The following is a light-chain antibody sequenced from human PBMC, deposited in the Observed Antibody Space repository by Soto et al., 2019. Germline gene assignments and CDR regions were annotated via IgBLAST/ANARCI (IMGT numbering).Light chain of an antibody. CDR3: SSSTTSSTLV. Sequence: QSVLTQPASVSGSPGQSITISCTGTSSDVGGYNYVPWYQQHPGKAPKLMIYEVSNRPSGVSNRFSGSKSGNTASLTISGLQAEEEADYYCSSSTTSSTLVFGTGTKVTVL. CDR1: SSDVGGYNY. J-gene: IGLJ1*01. CDR2: EVS. V-gene: IGLV2-14*01.